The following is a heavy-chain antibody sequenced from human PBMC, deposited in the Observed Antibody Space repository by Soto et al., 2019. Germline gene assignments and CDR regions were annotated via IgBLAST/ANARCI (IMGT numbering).Heavy chain of an antibody. J-gene: IGHJ6*02. Sequence: QVQLVQSGAEVKKPGASVKVSGKASGYTFTRSGISWVRQAPGQGPEWMGCISSYNGDTNYAQTFQGRVTMTTDTSXCTAYMELRSLRSDDTAVYYCAREGVAPYYYYGMDDWGQGTPVTVSS. CDR3: AREGVAPYYYYGMDD. CDR1: GYTFTRSG. D-gene: IGHD5-12*01. V-gene: IGHV1-18*01. CDR2: ISSYNGDT.